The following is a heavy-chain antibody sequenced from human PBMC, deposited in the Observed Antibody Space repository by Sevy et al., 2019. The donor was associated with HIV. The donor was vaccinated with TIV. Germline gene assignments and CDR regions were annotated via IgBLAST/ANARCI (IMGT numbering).Heavy chain of an antibody. CDR2: ISWNSRNI. CDR1: GFPFNDHA. D-gene: IGHD2-21*01. Sequence: GGSLRLSCAASGFPFNDHAMHWVRQVPGKGLEWVSGISWNSRNIGYADSVKGRFTISRDNARNFVYLEMNSLRPGDTAFYYCAKYINRGCDGVNCYSYYYYFYGLDVWGQGTTVTVSS. CDR3: AKYINRGCDGVNCYSYYYYFYGLDV. J-gene: IGHJ6*02. V-gene: IGHV3-9*01.